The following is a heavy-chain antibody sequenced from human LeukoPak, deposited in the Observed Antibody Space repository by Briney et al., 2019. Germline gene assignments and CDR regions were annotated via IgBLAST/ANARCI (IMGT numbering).Heavy chain of an antibody. D-gene: IGHD3-16*02. V-gene: IGHV1-24*01. J-gene: IGHJ5*02. CDR3: ASDNSVGDIAWWFDP. Sequence: ASVKVSCKVSGYTLTELSMHWVRQAPGKGLEWMGGFDPEDGETIYAQKFQGRVTMTEDTSTDTAYMELSSLRSEDTAVYYCASDNSVGDIAWWFDPWGQGTLVTVSS. CDR2: FDPEDGET. CDR1: GYTLTELS.